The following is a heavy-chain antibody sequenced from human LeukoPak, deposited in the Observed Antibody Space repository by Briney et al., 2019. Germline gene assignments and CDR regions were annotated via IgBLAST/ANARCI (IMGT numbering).Heavy chain of an antibody. J-gene: IGHJ2*01. V-gene: IGHV4-30-2*01. D-gene: IGHD1-14*01. CDR1: GGSISSGGYS. CDR2: IYHSGST. Sequence: SQTLSLTCAVSGGSISSGGYSWSWIRQPPGKGLEWIGYIYHSGSTYYNPSLKSRVTISVDRSKNQFSLKLSSVTAADTAVYYCARSHHGPYWYFDLWGRGTLVTVSS. CDR3: ARSHHGPYWYFDL.